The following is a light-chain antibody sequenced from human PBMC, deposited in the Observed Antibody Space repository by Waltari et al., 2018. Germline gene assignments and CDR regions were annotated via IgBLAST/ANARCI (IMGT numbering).Light chain of an antibody. CDR3: QSYDSDRSWV. V-gene: IGLV6-57*02. Sequence: FILTQPHSVSESPGKTVTISCTGSGVSFAFNYLQRYQQRPDSAPPTVIYADSQRPSGVPDRFSGSIDSSSNSASLTISGLRTEDEADYYCQSYDSDRSWVFGGGTHLTVL. J-gene: IGLJ3*02. CDR2: ADS. CDR1: GVSFAFNY.